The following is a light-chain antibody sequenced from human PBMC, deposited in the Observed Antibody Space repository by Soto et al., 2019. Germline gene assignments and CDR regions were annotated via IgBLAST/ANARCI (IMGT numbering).Light chain of an antibody. CDR2: AAS. CDR3: QQSDNTPVT. V-gene: IGKV1-39*01. J-gene: IGKJ5*01. Sequence: DIQMTQSPASLSASVEDRVTITCRASQTVRTYLNWYQQKPGKAPKLLIYAASNLQSGVPSRFSCSGSCTDFTLSITSLRPEDFATYWCQQSDNTPVTVGQGTRLEI. CDR1: QTVRTY.